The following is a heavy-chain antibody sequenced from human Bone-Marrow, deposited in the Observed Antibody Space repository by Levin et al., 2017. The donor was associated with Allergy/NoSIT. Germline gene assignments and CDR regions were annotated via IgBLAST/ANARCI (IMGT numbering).Heavy chain of an antibody. Sequence: GGSLRLSCKGSGYSFTSYWISWVRQMPGKGLEWMGRIDPSDSYTNYSPSFQGHVTISADKSISTAYLQWSSLKASDTAMYYCARAIYGSGSYYNGRFDYWGQGTLVTVSS. J-gene: IGHJ4*02. CDR2: IDPSDSYT. CDR1: GYSFTSYW. V-gene: IGHV5-10-1*01. CDR3: ARAIYGSGSYYNGRFDY. D-gene: IGHD3-10*01.